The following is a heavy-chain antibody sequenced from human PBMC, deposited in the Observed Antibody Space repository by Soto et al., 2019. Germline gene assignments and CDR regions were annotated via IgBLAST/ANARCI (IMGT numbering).Heavy chain of an antibody. Sequence: ASVKVSCKASGYTFTSYGICWVRQAPGQGLEWMGWISAYNGNTNYAQKLQGRVTMTTDTSTSTAYMELRSLRSDDTAVYYCAREGSITIFGTFAPRGQGTLVTVSS. V-gene: IGHV1-18*01. J-gene: IGHJ5*02. CDR1: GYTFTSYG. D-gene: IGHD3-3*01. CDR3: AREGSITIFGTFAP. CDR2: ISAYNGNT.